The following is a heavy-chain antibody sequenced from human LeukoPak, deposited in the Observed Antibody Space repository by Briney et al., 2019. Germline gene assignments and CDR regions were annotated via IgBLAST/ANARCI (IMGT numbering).Heavy chain of an antibody. CDR3: APDTIFGAY. V-gene: IGHV3-23*01. CDR2: ISNNGGYT. J-gene: IGHJ4*02. D-gene: IGHD3-3*01. CDR1: GFTFSSSA. Sequence: GGSLRLSCAASGFTFSSSAMSWVRQAPGKGLEWVSAISNNGGYTYYADSVQGRFTISRDNSKSTLCLQMNSLRAEDTAVYYCAPDTIFGAYWGQGTLVTVSS.